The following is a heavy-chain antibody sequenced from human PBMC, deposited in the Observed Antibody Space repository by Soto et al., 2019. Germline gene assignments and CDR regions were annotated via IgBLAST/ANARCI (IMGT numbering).Heavy chain of an antibody. Sequence: QVQLVQSGAEVKRPGSSVKVSCKASGDTFNFYSINWVRQAPGLGLEWMGRVNPIVSMSNYAQKFQCRATMTADKTPSTPYMKLSSLRSEDTGIYYCASSYGSGYRAFDSWGQGALVTVSS. CDR3: ASSYGSGYRAFDS. D-gene: IGHD3-10*01. J-gene: IGHJ4*02. CDR2: VNPIVSMS. CDR1: GDTFNFYS. V-gene: IGHV1-69*02.